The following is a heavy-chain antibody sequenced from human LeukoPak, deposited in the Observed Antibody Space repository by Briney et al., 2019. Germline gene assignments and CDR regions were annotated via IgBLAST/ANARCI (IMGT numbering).Heavy chain of an antibody. Sequence: SETLSLTCTVSGGSISSSNYYWGWIRQPPGKGLEWIGTIYYSGSSYYNPSLKSRVTKSVDTSKNQFSLKLSSVTAADRAVYYRARHREVGYFAYADYWGQGTLVTVSS. CDR3: ARHREVGYFAYADY. V-gene: IGHV4-39*01. CDR1: GGSISSSNYY. J-gene: IGHJ4*02. CDR2: IYYSGSS. D-gene: IGHD1-26*01.